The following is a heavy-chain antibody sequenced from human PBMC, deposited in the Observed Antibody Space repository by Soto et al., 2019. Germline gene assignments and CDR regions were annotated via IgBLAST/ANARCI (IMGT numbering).Heavy chain of an antibody. CDR3: IRDSSGIV. CDR1: GFTFSSHW. CDR2: IGPDGTFT. V-gene: IGHV3-74*03. D-gene: IGHD6-19*01. J-gene: IGHJ4*02. Sequence: EAQLVESGGGLVQPGGSLRLSCAASGFTFSSHWMQWVRQAPGKGLVWVSRIGPDGTFTTYADSVKGRFTISRDDAKNTLYLQMNSLGVDDTAVYYCIRDSSGIVWGQGTLVIVSS.